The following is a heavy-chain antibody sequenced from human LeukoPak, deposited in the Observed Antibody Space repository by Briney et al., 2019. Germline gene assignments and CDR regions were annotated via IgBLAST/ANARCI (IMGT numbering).Heavy chain of an antibody. Sequence: ASVKVSCKTSVYNFNRYTITWVRQATGQGLEWMGWVSTSNGDTSYADKFQGRVTMTTETVTKTAYMELRRLRSGDTAMYFCARVSDTSMVTPGFDSWGQGTLVTVSS. V-gene: IGHV1-18*01. CDR1: VYNFNRYT. J-gene: IGHJ4*02. CDR2: VSTSNGDT. CDR3: ARVSDTSMVTPGFDS. D-gene: IGHD5-18*01.